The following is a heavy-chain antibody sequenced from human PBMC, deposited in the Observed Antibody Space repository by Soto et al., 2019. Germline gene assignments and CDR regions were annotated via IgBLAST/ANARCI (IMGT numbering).Heavy chain of an antibody. CDR1: GYTFTSYD. CDR2: MNPNSGNT. V-gene: IGHV1-8*01. CDR3: ARLKQDYAVA. D-gene: IGHD3-16*01. Sequence: QVQLVQSGAEVKKPGASVKVSCKASGYTFTSYDINWVRLATGQGLEWMGWMNPNSGNTAYAQKFQGRVTMTRNTAMSPAYMELGSLRSEDTAVYYCARLKQDYAVAWGQGTLVTVSS. J-gene: IGHJ5*02.